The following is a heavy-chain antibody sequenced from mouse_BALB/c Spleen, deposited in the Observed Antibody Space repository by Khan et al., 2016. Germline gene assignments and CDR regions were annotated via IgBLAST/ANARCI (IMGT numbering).Heavy chain of an antibody. CDR2: IWSDGST. CDR1: GFSLTSYG. V-gene: IGHV2-6-2*01. CDR3: ARHCYGSSYAMDY. Sequence: VELVESGPDLVAPSQSLSITCTVSGFSLTSYGVHWVRQPPGKGLEWLVVIWSDGSTTYNSALKSRLSISKDNSKSQVFLKMNSLQTDDTAMYYCARHCYGSSYAMDYWGQGTSVTVSS. D-gene: IGHD1-1*01. J-gene: IGHJ4*01.